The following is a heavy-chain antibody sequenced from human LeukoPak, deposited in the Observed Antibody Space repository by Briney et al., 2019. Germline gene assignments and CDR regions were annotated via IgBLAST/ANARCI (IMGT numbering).Heavy chain of an antibody. Sequence: PSETLSLTCIVSGGSVSSSSYYWGWIRQPPGRGLEWIGSVYYKGNTYYIPSLKSRVTMSVDTSKNQFSLKLSSVTAADTAMYYCARVGRSYYGGRVFDYWGQGTLVTVSS. CDR2: VYYKGNT. J-gene: IGHJ4*02. V-gene: IGHV4-39*07. CDR1: GGSVSSSSYY. CDR3: ARVGRSYYGGRVFDY. D-gene: IGHD1-26*01.